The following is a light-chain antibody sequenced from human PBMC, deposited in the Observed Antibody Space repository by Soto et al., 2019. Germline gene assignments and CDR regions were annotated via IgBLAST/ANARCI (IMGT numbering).Light chain of an antibody. J-gene: IGLJ3*02. V-gene: IGLV1-40*01. Sequence: QLVLTQPPSVSGVPGQRVTISCPGNNSNLGAGYDVHWYQQLPGAAPKLVVFGNRNRPSGVPERFSGSKSGTSASLAITGLQAEDEADYYCQAYDYSLTAFVFGGGTKLTVL. CDR2: GNR. CDR3: QAYDYSLTAFV. CDR1: NSNLGAGYD.